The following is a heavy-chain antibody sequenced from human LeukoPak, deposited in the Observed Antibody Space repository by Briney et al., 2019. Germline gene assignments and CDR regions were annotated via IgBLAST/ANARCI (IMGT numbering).Heavy chain of an antibody. J-gene: IGHJ4*02. CDR3: TTLKAGTSSFL. Sequence: GGSLRLSCAASAFTFINAWMSWVRQAPGKGLEWVGRIKSKTDGGSADYAAPVKGRFTISRDDSKNTLYLQLSSLKTEDTAVYYCTTLKAGTSSFLWGQGTLVTVSS. CDR2: IKSKTDGGSA. D-gene: IGHD2-2*01. CDR1: AFTFINAW. V-gene: IGHV3-15*01.